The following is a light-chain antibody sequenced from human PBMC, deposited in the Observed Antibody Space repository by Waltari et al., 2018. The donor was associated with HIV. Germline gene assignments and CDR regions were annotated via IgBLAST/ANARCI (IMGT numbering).Light chain of an antibody. Sequence: ASVSGSPGQSITISCTGTSSDVGSYNLVSWYQQHPGKAPKLMIYEVSKRPSGVSNRFSGSKSGNTASLTISGLQAEDEADYYCCSYAGSSTLVFGGGTKLPVL. V-gene: IGLV2-23*02. CDR3: CSYAGSSTLV. CDR1: SSDVGSYNL. CDR2: EVS. J-gene: IGLJ2*01.